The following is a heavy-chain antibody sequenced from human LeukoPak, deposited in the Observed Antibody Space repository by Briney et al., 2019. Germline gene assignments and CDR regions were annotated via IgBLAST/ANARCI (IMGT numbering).Heavy chain of an antibody. CDR1: GFTFDDYA. D-gene: IGHD3-22*01. V-gene: IGHV3-9*01. CDR2: ISWDSKNI. CDR3: AKGNRDSSGFYYYYGMDV. J-gene: IGHJ6*02. Sequence: GRSLRLSCAASGFTFDDYAMFWVRQAPGKGLEWVSGISWDSKNIGYAASVKGRFTISRDNAKNSLYLQMNSLRGEDTAFYYCAKGNRDSSGFYYYYGMDVWGQGTTVTVSS.